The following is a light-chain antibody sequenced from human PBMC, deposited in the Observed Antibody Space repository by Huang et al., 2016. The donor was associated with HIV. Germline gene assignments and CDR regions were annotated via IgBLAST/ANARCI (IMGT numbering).Light chain of an antibody. CDR2: SAS. V-gene: IGKV3-15*01. Sequence: EVVMTQSPATLSVSPGERATLSCRASQTVSSNFAWYQQKPGQAPRLLIYSASTRATGTPARFSGSGSGTEFTLTITSLQSEDFAVYYGQQYNNWPPWTFGQGTKVEIK. J-gene: IGKJ1*01. CDR3: QQYNNWPPWT. CDR1: QTVSSN.